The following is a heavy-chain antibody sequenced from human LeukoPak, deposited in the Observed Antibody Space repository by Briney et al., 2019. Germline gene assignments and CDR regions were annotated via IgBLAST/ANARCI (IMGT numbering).Heavy chain of an antibody. J-gene: IGHJ4*02. Sequence: ASVKVSCKASGGTFSSYAISWVRQAPGQGLEWMGWISGYNGNTNYAQKLQGRVTMTTDTSTSTAYMELRSLRSDDTAVYYCARDLKRGYSSGRYSWGTGSSNDYWGQETLVTVSS. V-gene: IGHV1-18*01. CDR2: ISGYNGNT. CDR3: ARDLKRGYSSGRYSWGTGSSNDY. CDR1: GGTFSSYA. D-gene: IGHD6-19*01.